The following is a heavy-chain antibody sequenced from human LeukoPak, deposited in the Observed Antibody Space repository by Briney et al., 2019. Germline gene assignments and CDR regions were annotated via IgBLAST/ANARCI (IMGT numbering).Heavy chain of an antibody. V-gene: IGHV3-23*01. CDR2: FSSSGFSI. CDR3: ARDSYGDYYFDY. J-gene: IGHJ4*02. CDR1: GFTFSSYA. Sequence: GGSLRLSCAASGFTFSSYAMSWVRQAPGEGLEWVSAFSSSGFSIYYADSVKGRFTISRDNSKNTLYLQMNSLRAEDTAVYYCARDSYGDYYFDYWGQGTLVTVSS. D-gene: IGHD4-17*01.